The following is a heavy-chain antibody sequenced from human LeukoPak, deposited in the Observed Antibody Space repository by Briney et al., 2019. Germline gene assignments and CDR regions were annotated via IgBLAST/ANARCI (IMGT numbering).Heavy chain of an antibody. CDR2: INPNSGGT. Sequence: ASVKVSCKASGYTFTGYYMHWVRQAPGQGLEWMGWINPNSGGTNYAQKFQGRVTMTRDTSISTAYMELSWLRSDDTAVYYCARESDIVVVPAAIEVPRALDPWGQGTLVTVSS. V-gene: IGHV1-2*02. CDR3: ARESDIVVVPAAIEVPRALDP. CDR1: GYTFTGYY. D-gene: IGHD2-2*01. J-gene: IGHJ5*02.